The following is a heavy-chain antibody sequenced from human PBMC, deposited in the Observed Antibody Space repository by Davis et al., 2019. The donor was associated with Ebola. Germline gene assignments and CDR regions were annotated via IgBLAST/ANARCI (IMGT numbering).Heavy chain of an antibody. D-gene: IGHD3-3*01. V-gene: IGHV3-43*02. Sequence: GGSLRLSCAASPFSFVDYAMHWVRQAPGKGLEWVSLISGDGGSTYYADSVKGRFTISRDNAKKSLYLQMDSLRAEDTALYYCARDQGSQGNFHDWGQGTRVAVSS. CDR3: ARDQGSQGNFHD. J-gene: IGHJ4*02. CDR2: ISGDGGST. CDR1: PFSFVDYA.